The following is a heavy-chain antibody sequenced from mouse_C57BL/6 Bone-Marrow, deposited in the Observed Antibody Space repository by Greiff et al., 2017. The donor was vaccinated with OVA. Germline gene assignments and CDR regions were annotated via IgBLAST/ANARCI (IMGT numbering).Heavy chain of an antibody. CDR1: GFTFSSYA. Sequence: EVHLVESGGGLVKPGGSLKLSCAASGFTFSSYAMSWVRQTPEKRLEWVATISDGGSYTYYPDNVKGRFTISRDNAKNNLYLQMSHLKSEDTAMYYCARGWVITTVVGDYWGQGTTLTVSS. CDR2: ISDGGSYT. CDR3: ARGWVITTVVGDY. D-gene: IGHD1-1*01. J-gene: IGHJ2*01. V-gene: IGHV5-4*01.